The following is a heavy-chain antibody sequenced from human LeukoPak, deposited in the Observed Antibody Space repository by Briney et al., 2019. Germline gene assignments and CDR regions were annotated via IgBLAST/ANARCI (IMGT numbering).Heavy chain of an antibody. CDR3: AKVSGYCSGGSCYLDY. CDR2: ISGSGGST. CDR1: GFTFDDYA. D-gene: IGHD2-15*01. Sequence: PGGSLRLSCAASGFTFDDYAMSWVRQAPGKGLEWVSAISGSGGSTYYADSVKGRFTISRDNSKNTLYLQMNSLRAEDTAVYYCAKVSGYCSGGSCYLDYWGQGTLVTVSS. V-gene: IGHV3-23*01. J-gene: IGHJ4*02.